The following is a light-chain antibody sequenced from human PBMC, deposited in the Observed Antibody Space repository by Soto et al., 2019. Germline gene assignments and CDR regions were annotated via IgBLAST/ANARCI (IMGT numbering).Light chain of an antibody. J-gene: IGKJ2*01. Sequence: EIVLTQFPDTLSLSPGEAATLSCRASQSVYSNYFAWYQQRPGQAPNLLIFGASTRAAGIPERFSGRGSATDFTLTISGLEPEDSAVYYWQQYGNSPYTFGQGTKLEIK. V-gene: IGKV3-20*01. CDR1: QSVYSNY. CDR2: GAS. CDR3: QQYGNSPYT.